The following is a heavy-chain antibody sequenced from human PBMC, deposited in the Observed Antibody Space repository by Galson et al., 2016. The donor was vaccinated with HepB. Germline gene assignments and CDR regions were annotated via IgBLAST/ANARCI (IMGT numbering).Heavy chain of an antibody. Sequence: QSGAEVKKPGESLRISCKGSGYSFTSNWISWVRQMPGKGLEWMGWIDPSASYSTYSPSFQGYVTMSSDKSISTAYLQWSSLEASDTAIYYCARHAFGGSGVYYFDAWWLGTLVTVSS. V-gene: IGHV5-10-1*01. D-gene: IGHD3-16*01. CDR3: ARHAFGGSGVYYFDA. CDR1: GYSFTSNW. CDR2: IDPSASYS. J-gene: IGHJ4*02.